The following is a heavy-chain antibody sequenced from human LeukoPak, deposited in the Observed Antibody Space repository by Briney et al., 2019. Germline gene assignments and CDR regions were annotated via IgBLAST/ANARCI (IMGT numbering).Heavy chain of an antibody. D-gene: IGHD5-18*01. CDR3: AREDGYSYYYFDY. J-gene: IGHJ4*02. CDR2: INHSGST. Sequence: SETLSLTCAVYGGSFSGYYWSWIRQPPGEGLEWIGEINHSGSTNYNPSLKSRVTISVDTSKNQFSLKLSSVTAADTAVYYCAREDGYSYYYFDYWGQGTLVTVSS. CDR1: GGSFSGYY. V-gene: IGHV4-34*01.